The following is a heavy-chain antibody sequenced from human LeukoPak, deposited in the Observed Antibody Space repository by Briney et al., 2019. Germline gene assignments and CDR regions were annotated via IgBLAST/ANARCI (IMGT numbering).Heavy chain of an antibody. V-gene: IGHV5-51*01. CDR1: GYSINNYW. J-gene: IGHJ5*02. Sequence: GESLKISCQGSGYSINNYWIAWVRQMPGKGLEWMGIIYPADSDIRYSPSFQGQVTISADKSISTAYLQWNSLKAPDTAMYYCARQEYCSGASCYTWFDPWGQGTLVTVSS. CDR2: IYPADSDI. D-gene: IGHD2-15*01. CDR3: ARQEYCSGASCYTWFDP.